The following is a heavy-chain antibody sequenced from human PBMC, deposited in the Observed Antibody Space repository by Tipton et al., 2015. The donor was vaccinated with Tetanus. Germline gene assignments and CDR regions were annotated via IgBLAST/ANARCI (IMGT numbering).Heavy chain of an antibody. CDR1: GESLSRHY. V-gene: IGHV4-34*01. Sequence: GLVKPSETLSLTCAVYGESLSRHYWGWIRQPPGKGLEWIGEVNHAGSTNFNSSLKSRVSMSVDTSKNQFSLKLNSVTAADTAVYYCARAGQRSTSWHYWFDPWGQGTLVTVSS. CDR3: ARAGQRSTSWHYWFDP. J-gene: IGHJ5*02. D-gene: IGHD2-2*01. CDR2: VNHAGST.